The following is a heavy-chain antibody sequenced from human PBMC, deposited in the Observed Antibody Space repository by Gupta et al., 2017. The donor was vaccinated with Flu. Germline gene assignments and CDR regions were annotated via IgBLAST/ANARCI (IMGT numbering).Heavy chain of an antibody. V-gene: IGHV3-48*03. D-gene: IGHD3-3*01. CDR2: ISSSGSTI. CDR3: ARVHEPSGYYDFWSGYYLSLYYFDY. CDR1: GFTFSSYE. J-gene: IGHJ4*02. Sequence: EVQLVESGGGLVQPGGSLRLSCAASGFTFSSYEMNWVRQAPGKGLEWVSYISSSGSTIYYADSVKGRFTISRDNAKNSLYLQMNSLRAEDTAVYYCARVHEPSGYYDFWSGYYLSLYYFDYWGQGTLVTVSS.